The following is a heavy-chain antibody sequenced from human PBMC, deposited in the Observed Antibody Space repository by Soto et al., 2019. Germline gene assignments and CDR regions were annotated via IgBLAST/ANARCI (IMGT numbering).Heavy chain of an antibody. V-gene: IGHV2-5*02. J-gene: IGHJ4*02. CDR1: GFSLSTTGEG. D-gene: IGHD3-10*01. Sequence: QITLKESGPPLVKPSETLTLTCSFSGFSLSTTGEGVGWIRQSPGKALEWLAIIYWDNDKRYSPSLKSRVTITKDTSKNQVVLTVTNMDPVDTGTYYCARSLWFGELHWGQGALVTVSS. CDR3: ARSLWFGELH. CDR2: IYWDNDK.